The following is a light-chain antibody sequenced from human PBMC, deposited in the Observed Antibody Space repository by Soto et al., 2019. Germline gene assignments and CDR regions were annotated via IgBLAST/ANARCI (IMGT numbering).Light chain of an antibody. CDR2: DAS. Sequence: EIVLTQSPGTLSLSPGERATLSCRASQSVSSSYLAWYQQKPGQAPRRLIYDASSRATGIPDRSSGSGSGTDFALTISRLEPEDFAVYYCQQYGSSSITFGQGTRLVIK. CDR3: QQYGSSSIT. CDR1: QSVSSSY. J-gene: IGKJ5*01. V-gene: IGKV3-20*01.